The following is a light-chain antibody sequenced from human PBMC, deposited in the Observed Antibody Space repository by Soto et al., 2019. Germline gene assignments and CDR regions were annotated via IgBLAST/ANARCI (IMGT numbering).Light chain of an antibody. CDR2: QDA. CDR1: QLGDKY. CDR3: QSWDSNTVV. J-gene: IGLJ3*02. V-gene: IGLV3-1*01. Sequence: SYELTQPPSVSVSPGQTASITCSGDQLGDKYTCWYQQKPGQSPVLVIYQDAKRPSGVPERFSGSNSGNTATLTLGETQAMDEADYFCQSWDSNTVVFGGGTQLTVL.